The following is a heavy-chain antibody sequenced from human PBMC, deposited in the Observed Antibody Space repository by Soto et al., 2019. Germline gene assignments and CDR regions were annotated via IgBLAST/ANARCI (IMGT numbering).Heavy chain of an antibody. J-gene: IGHJ5*02. CDR2: ISYDGSNK. CDR3: AKCVVTALPNWFDP. Sequence: VGSLRLSCTASGFTFSSYGMHWVRQAPGKGLEWVAVISYDGSNKYYADSVKGRFTISRDNSKNTLYLQMNSLRAEDTAVYYCAKCVVTALPNWFDPWGQGTLVTVSS. CDR1: GFTFSSYG. V-gene: IGHV3-30*18. D-gene: IGHD2-21*02.